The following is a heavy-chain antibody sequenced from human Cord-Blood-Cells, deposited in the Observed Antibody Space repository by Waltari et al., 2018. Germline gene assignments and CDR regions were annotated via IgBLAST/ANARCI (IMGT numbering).Heavy chain of an antibody. Sequence: QVQLQQWGAGLLKPSETLSLTCAVYGGSFSGYYWSWIRQPPGKGLEWIGEINHSGSTDYNPALKSAVTISVDTAKDQFSLKLSSVTAADTGVYYCARRYKILGSGSYYDAFDIWGQGTMVTVSS. J-gene: IGHJ3*02. CDR2: INHSGST. D-gene: IGHD3-10*01. CDR3: ARRYKILGSGSYYDAFDI. V-gene: IGHV4-34*01. CDR1: GGSFSGYY.